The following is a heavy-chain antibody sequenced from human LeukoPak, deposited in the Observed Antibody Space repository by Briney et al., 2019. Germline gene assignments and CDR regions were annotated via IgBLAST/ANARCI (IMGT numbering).Heavy chain of an antibody. D-gene: IGHD6-19*01. Sequence: QAGGSLRLSCADSGFTFNRNAISWVRQAPGKGLEWVSTIGGSGDKTFYADSVKGRFTISRDNSKNMVHLQMNSLTGEDTALYYCVRRGDASSGWGDHGFWGQGALVTVSS. CDR3: VRRGDASSGWGDHGF. CDR1: GFTFNRNA. J-gene: IGHJ4*02. CDR2: IGGSGDKT. V-gene: IGHV3-23*01.